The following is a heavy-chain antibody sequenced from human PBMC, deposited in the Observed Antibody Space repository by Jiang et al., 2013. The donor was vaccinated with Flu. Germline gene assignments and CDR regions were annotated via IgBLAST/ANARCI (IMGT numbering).Heavy chain of an antibody. CDR3: ARDSGYSSGWGPQLPDY. J-gene: IGHJ4*02. CDR1: GGTFSSYT. Sequence: GAEVKKPGSSVKVSCKASGGTFSSYTISWVRQAPGQGLEWMGRIIPILGIANYAQKFQGRVTITADKSTSTAYMELSSLRSEDTAVYYCARDSGYSSGWGPQLPDYWGQGTLVTVSS. V-gene: IGHV1-69*02. CDR2: IIPILGIA. D-gene: IGHD6-19*01.